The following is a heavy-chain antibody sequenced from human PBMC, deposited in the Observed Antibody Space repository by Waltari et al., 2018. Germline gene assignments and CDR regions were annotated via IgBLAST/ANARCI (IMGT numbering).Heavy chain of an antibody. D-gene: IGHD3-3*01. CDR2: IRYDGIEK. V-gene: IGHV3-30*02. J-gene: IGHJ6*04. CDR1: GFAFTTYG. Sequence: QEQLVESGGGVVQPGGSLRLSCAASGFAFTTYGMHWVRQAPGKGLEWVAFIRYDGIEKFYADSVKGRFTISRDNPKNTLYLQMNSLRAEDTGVYYCAKEILVTIFGVVDKDVWGKGTTVSVSS. CDR3: AKEILVTIFGVVDKDV.